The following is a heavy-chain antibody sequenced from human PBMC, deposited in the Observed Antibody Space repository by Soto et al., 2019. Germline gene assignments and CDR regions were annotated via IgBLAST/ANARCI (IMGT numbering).Heavy chain of an antibody. J-gene: IGHJ4*02. Sequence: XSVKVSCKASGYTFSCYYIHWVRQAPGQGLEWMGWINPNSGGTKYAPKFQGGVTMTRDTSITTAYMELSRLRSGDTAVYYCAREPATAKPEGVDFWGQGTLVTVSS. V-gene: IGHV1-2*02. CDR1: GYTFSCYY. D-gene: IGHD1-1*01. CDR3: AREPATAKPEGVDF. CDR2: INPNSGGT.